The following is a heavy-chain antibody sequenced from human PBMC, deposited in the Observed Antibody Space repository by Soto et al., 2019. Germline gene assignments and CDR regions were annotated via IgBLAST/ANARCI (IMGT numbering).Heavy chain of an antibody. CDR1: GFTFSNYA. D-gene: IGHD3-16*02. Sequence: GGSLRLSCAASGFTFSNYAMHWVRQAPGKGLEWVAVISYDGRNKYYADSVKGRFTISRDNSKNTLYLQMNSLRAEDTAVYYCALLLLGELSSPIEMDCWGQGTVVTVSS. V-gene: IGHV3-30*03. CDR3: ALLLLGELSSPIEMDC. CDR2: ISYDGRNK. J-gene: IGHJ4*02.